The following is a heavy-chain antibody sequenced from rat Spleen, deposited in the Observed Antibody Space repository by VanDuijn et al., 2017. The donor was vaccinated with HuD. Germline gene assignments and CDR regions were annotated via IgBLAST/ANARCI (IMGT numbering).Heavy chain of an antibody. CDR1: GFTFSDYY. CDR2: ISYDGSST. V-gene: IGHV5-29*01. Sequence: EVQLVVSDGGLVQPGRSLKLSCAASGFTFSDYYMAWVRQAPTKGLEWVATISYDGSSTYYRDSVKGRFTISRDNAKSTLNLQMDSLMSEDTATYYCARQGYVGYSVGNWFAYWGQGTLVTVSS. CDR3: ARQGYVGYSVGNWFAY. D-gene: IGHD1-11*01. J-gene: IGHJ3*01.